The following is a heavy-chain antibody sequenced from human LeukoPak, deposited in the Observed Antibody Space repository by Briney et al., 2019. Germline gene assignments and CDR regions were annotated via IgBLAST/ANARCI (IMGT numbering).Heavy chain of an antibody. Sequence: PGGSLRLSCAASGFTFSSYSMNWVRQAPGKGLEWVSSISSSSSYIYYADSVKGRFTISRDNAKNSMYLQMNSLRAEDTAVYYCARVGGGTGGVSDIDYWGQGTLVTVSS. CDR2: ISSSSSYI. CDR3: ARVGGGTGGVSDIDY. CDR1: GFTFSSYS. D-gene: IGHD3-16*01. V-gene: IGHV3-21*01. J-gene: IGHJ4*02.